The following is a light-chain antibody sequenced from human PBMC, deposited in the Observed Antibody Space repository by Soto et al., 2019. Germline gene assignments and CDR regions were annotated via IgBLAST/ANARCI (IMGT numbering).Light chain of an antibody. CDR1: SNKVGIYNS. Sequence: QSVLTQPPSPAGAPGQSVTISCPGTSNKVGIYNSVSWYQQHPGKASKLMIYEVTKRPSGVPDRFSGSKSGNTASLTVSGLQAEDEADYYCSSYAGSNPYVFGTGTKVTVL. CDR3: SSYAGSNPYV. J-gene: IGLJ1*01. CDR2: EVT. V-gene: IGLV2-8*01.